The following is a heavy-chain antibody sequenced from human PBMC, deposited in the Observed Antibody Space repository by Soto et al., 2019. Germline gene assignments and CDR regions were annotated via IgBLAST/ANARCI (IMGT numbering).Heavy chain of an antibody. Sequence: GGSLRLSCAASGFTFSDYGFSWVRQAPGKGLEWVSSISGSRGSTTYYAGSVKGRFTISRDNSKNTLYLQMNSLRVEDTAVYYCAQDRGCSGSTCYQAYWGPGTLVTVSS. CDR1: GFTFSDYG. V-gene: IGHV3-23*01. J-gene: IGHJ4*02. D-gene: IGHD2-2*01. CDR2: ISGSRGSTT. CDR3: AQDRGCSGSTCYQAY.